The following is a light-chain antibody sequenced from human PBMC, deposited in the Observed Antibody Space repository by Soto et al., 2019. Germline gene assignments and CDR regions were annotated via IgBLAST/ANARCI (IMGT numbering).Light chain of an antibody. CDR2: GAS. CDR3: HQYNQWLRFT. V-gene: IGKV3D-15*01. CDR1: HSLGSN. J-gene: IGKJ4*01. Sequence: EIVMTQSPPTLSVSPGERASLSCRASHSLGSNLAWYQQKPGQAPRLLIYGASTMATGIPARFSGSGSGTELTLPASSLHSEDFAVYSSHQYNQWLRFTFGGGTKVDI.